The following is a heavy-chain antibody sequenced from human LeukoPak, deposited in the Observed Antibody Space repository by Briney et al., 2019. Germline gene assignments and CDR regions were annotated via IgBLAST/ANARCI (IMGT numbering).Heavy chain of an antibody. D-gene: IGHD2-2*01. CDR2: IYYSGST. J-gene: IGHJ4*02. CDR1: GGSISSSSYY. V-gene: IGHV4-39*07. Sequence: SETLSLTCTVSGGSISSSSYYWGWIRQPPGKGLEWIGSIYYSGSTYYNPSLKSRVTISVDTSKNQFSLKLSSVTAADTAVYYCARGTSRNIVVVPAVTPYFDYWGQGTLVTVSS. CDR3: ARGTSRNIVVVPAVTPYFDY.